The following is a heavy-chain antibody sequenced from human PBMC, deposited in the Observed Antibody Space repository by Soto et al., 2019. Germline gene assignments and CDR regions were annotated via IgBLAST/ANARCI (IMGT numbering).Heavy chain of an antibody. J-gene: IGHJ4*02. Sequence: PERALRRSCVASGSSLRHFCMSWVRQAPGRGLGWVSAISGSGDGTDYADSVKGRFTISRDKSKNTLYLQMNSLRAEDTAVYYCAGPGYSSQDYWGQGALVTVSS. CDR1: GSSLRHFC. V-gene: IGHV3-23*01. CDR3: AGPGYSSQDY. CDR2: ISGSGDGT. D-gene: IGHD5-18*01.